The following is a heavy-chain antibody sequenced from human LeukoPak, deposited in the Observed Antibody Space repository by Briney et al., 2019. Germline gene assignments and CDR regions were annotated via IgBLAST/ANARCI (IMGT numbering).Heavy chain of an antibody. V-gene: IGHV3-48*03. CDR2: ISSSGSTI. CDR1: GFTFSSYE. CDR3: ARRGYSGYDSGYYYYYMDV. D-gene: IGHD5-12*01. Sequence: GGSLRLSCAASGFTFSSYEMNWVRQAPGKGLEWISYISSSGSTIHYADSVKGRFTISRDNAKNSLYLQMNSLRAEDTALYYCARRGYSGYDSGYYYYYMDVWGKGTTVTVSS. J-gene: IGHJ6*03.